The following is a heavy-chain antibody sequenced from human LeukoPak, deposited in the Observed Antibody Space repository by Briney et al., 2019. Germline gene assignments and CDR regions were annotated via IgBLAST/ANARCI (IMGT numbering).Heavy chain of an antibody. J-gene: IGHJ4*02. CDR3: SFATSGWKATLDY. D-gene: IGHD6-19*01. Sequence: GGSLRLSCTASGITFRNSAINWVRQAPGKGLEWVGFITSNSNGATAEYATSVKGRFSISRDDSTSIAYLQMNSLKNEDTGVYYCSFATSGWKATLDYWGRGSPVTVSS. CDR2: ITSNSNGATA. CDR1: GITFRNSA. V-gene: IGHV3-49*04.